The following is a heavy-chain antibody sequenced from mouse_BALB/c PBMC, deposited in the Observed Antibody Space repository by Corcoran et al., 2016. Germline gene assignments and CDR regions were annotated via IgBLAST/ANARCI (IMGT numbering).Heavy chain of an antibody. V-gene: IGHV1-84*02. Sequence: QIQLQQSGPELVKPGASVKISCKASGYTFTDYYINWVKQKPGQGLEWIGWIYPGSGNTKYNEKFKDKATLTVDTSSSTAYMQLSSLTSEDTAVYVCARGLGNYAFAYWGQGTLVTVSA. D-gene: IGHD2-1*01. J-gene: IGHJ3*01. CDR2: IYPGSGNT. CDR3: ARGLGNYAFAY. CDR1: GYTFTDYY.